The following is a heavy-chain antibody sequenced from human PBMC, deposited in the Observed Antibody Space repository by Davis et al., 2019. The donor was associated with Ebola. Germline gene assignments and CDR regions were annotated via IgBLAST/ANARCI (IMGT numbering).Heavy chain of an antibody. V-gene: IGHV2-26*01. CDR2: IFSNDET. CDR3: ARMLDPRRARMVDY. D-gene: IGHD2-8*01. Sequence: SGPTLVTPTETLTLTCTVSGFSLSHATMGVSWIRQPPGKALEWLAHIFSNDETSYTTSLKSRLTISKDTSKSQVILSLTNMDPLDTATYCCARMLDPRRARMVDYWGQGTLVTVSS. J-gene: IGHJ4*02. CDR1: GFSLSHATMG.